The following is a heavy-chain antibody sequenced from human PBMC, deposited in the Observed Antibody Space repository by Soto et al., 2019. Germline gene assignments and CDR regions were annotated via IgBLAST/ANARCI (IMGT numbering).Heavy chain of an antibody. D-gene: IGHD3-3*01. CDR1: GWSLSGYY. J-gene: IGHJ5*02. Sequence: SETLSLTCAFFGWSLSGYYWSWIRQPPGKGLEWIGEINHRGRTNYNPALKSRVTISVDTSKNQIALKLTSVTAADTAVYYCARWSITIFGGSWFDPWGQGTLVTVSS. CDR3: ARWSITIFGGSWFDP. V-gene: IGHV4-34*01. CDR2: INHRGRT.